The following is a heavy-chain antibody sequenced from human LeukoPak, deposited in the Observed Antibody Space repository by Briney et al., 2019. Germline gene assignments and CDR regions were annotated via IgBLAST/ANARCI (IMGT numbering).Heavy chain of an antibody. Sequence: GGSLRLSCAASGFTFNSYAMSWVRQAPGKGLEWVSGISASGGSTYYADAVKGRFTISRDNSKNTLYLQMNSLRAEDTAVYYCAKQITLGVASAFDYWGQGTLVTVSS. D-gene: IGHD3-10*01. CDR2: ISASGGST. J-gene: IGHJ4*02. CDR1: GFTFNSYA. V-gene: IGHV3-23*01. CDR3: AKQITLGVASAFDY.